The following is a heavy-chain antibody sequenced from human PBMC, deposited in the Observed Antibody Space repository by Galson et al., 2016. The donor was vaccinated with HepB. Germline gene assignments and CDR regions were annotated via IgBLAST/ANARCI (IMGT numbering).Heavy chain of an antibody. V-gene: IGHV1-24*01. CDR3: ATEGLGPLYGLDV. J-gene: IGHJ6*02. Sequence: SVKVSCKASGFSLSELSIRWVRQGRGKGPEWMGDFDPEDGETIYAQKFQGRVSMTEDTSTDTASMELSSLRSEDTAVYYCATEGLGPLYGLDVWGQGTTVTVSS. CDR2: FDPEDGET. CDR1: GFSLSELS.